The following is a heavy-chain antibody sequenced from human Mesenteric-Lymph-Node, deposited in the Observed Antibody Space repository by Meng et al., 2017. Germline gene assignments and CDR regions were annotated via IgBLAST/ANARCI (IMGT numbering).Heavy chain of an antibody. Sequence: SETLSLTCAVYGGSFSGYYWSWIRQPPGKGLEWIGEINHSGSTSYNPCLKSRVTISVDTSKNQFSLKLNSMTAADTAVYYCARGAAGSCPVYCYYGMDVWGQGTTVTVSS. V-gene: IGHV4-34*01. CDR2: INHSGST. J-gene: IGHJ6*02. CDR1: GGSFSGYY. D-gene: IGHD2-2*01. CDR3: ARGAAGSCPVYCYYGMDV.